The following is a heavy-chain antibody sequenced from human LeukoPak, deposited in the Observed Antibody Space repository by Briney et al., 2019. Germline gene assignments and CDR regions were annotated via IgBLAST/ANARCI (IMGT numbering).Heavy chain of an antibody. V-gene: IGHV4-30-2*01. CDR2: IYHSGST. CDR3: ASLGYSSSWYVFDY. D-gene: IGHD6-13*01. CDR1: GGSISSGGYS. J-gene: IGHJ4*02. Sequence: PSETLSLTCAVSGGSISSGGYSWSWIRQPPGKGLEWIGYIYHSGSTYYNPSLKSRVTISVDRSKNQFSLKLSSVTAADTAVYYCASLGYSSSWYVFDYWGQGTLVTVSS.